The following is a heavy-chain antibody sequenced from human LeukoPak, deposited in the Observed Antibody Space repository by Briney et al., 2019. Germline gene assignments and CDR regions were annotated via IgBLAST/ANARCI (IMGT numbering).Heavy chain of an antibody. J-gene: IGHJ4*02. V-gene: IGHV4-59*08. CDR1: GGSISSYY. CDR2: IYYSGST. Sequence: SETLSLTCTIAGGSISSYYWNWIREPPGKELEWIGYIYYSGSTNYNPSLKSRVTISVDTSKNQFSLKLSSVTAADTAVYYCARAGYGDSDFDYWGQGTLVAVSS. D-gene: IGHD4-17*01. CDR3: ARAGYGDSDFDY.